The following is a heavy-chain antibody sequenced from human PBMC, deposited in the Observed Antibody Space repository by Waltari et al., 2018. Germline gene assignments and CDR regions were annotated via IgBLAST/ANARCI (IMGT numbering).Heavy chain of an antibody. CDR2: INHSGST. CDR3: ARGKGGSTSANYYYYMDV. Sequence: QVQLQESGAGLLKPSETLSLTCAVYGGSFSGYYWSWIRQPPGKGLEWIGEINHSGSTNANPDLKGRGAISVDTSKNQFALKLSSVTAADTAVYYCARGKGGSTSANYYYYMDVWGKGTTVTVAS. D-gene: IGHD2-2*01. CDR1: GGSFSGYY. V-gene: IGHV4-34*01. J-gene: IGHJ6*03.